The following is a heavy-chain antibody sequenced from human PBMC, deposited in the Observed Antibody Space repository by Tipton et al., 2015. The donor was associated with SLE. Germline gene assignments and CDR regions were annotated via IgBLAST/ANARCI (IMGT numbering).Heavy chain of an antibody. Sequence: TLSLTCTVSGDTIDGNTYFWDWIRQPPGKGLMLIGSISYSGATSYNPSLKSRLTISVDTSKNQFSLKLSSVTAAGTAVYYCARAFLVWDFGSSPYYYYYGMDVWGQGTTVTVSS. CDR1: GDTIDGNTYF. J-gene: IGHJ6*02. CDR2: ISYSGAT. V-gene: IGHV4-39*07. D-gene: IGHD3-3*01. CDR3: ARAFLVWDFGSSPYYYYYGMDV.